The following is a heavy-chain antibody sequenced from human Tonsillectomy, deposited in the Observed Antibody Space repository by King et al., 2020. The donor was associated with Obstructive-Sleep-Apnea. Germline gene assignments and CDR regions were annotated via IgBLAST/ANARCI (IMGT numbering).Heavy chain of an antibody. V-gene: IGHV4-4*02. CDR2: IYHSGST. J-gene: IGHJ6*02. CDR3: ARAELTASMWGMDV. Sequence: QLQESGPGLVKPSGTLSLICAVSGGSISSPTWWSWVRQPPGKGLEWIGEIYHSGSTNYNPSLKSRVTISVDKSKNQFSLKLTSVTAADTAVYYCARAELTASMWGMDVWGQGTTVTVSS. D-gene: IGHD2-21*02. CDR1: GGSISSPTW.